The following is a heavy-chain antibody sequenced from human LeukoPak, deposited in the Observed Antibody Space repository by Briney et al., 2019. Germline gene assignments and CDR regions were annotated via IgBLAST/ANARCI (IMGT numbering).Heavy chain of an antibody. CDR1: GVSISSYY. CDR2: IYYSGST. Sequence: SETLSLTCTVSGVSISSYYWSWIRQPPGKGLEWIGYIYYSGSTNYSPSLKSRVTISVDTSKNQFSLKLSSVTAADTAVYYCARGRPSGYYWAYYYMDVWGKGTTVTVSS. D-gene: IGHD5-12*01. CDR3: ARGRPSGYYWAYYYMDV. V-gene: IGHV4-59*01. J-gene: IGHJ6*03.